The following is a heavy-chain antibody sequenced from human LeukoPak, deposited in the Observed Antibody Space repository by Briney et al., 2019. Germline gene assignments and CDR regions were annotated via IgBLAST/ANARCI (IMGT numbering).Heavy chain of an antibody. Sequence: PLETLSLTCTVSGYSISSGYYWGWIRQPPGKGLEWIGSIYHSGTTYYNPSLKSRVTISVDTSKNQFSLKLSSVTAADTAVYYCARVYYSNSYDYWYFDLWGRGTLVTVSS. D-gene: IGHD6-13*01. CDR2: IYHSGTT. J-gene: IGHJ2*01. CDR3: ARVYYSNSYDYWYFDL. CDR1: GYSISSGYY. V-gene: IGHV4-38-2*02.